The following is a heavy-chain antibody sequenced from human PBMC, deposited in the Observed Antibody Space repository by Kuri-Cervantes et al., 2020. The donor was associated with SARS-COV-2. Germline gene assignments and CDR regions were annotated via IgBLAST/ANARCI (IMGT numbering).Heavy chain of an antibody. CDR1: GFTFSSYG. D-gene: IGHD2-8*01. CDR2: IRYDGSNK. J-gene: IGHJ1*01. V-gene: IGHV3-30*02. CDR3: ARDFPAYCTNGVCYSEYFQH. Sequence: GESLKISCAASGFTFSSYGMHWVRQAPGKGLEWVAFIRYDGSNKYYADSVKGRFTISRDNSKNTLYLQMNGLRAEDTAVYYCARDFPAYCTNGVCYSEYFQHWGQGTLVPSPQ.